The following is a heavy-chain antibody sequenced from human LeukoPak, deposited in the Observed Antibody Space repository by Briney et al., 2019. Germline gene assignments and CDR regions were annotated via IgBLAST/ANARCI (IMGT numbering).Heavy chain of an antibody. V-gene: IGHV4-38-2*01. CDR2: IYHSGST. Sequence: SETLSLTCAVSGYSISSGYYWGWIRQPPGKGLEWIGSIYHSGSTYYNPSLKSRVTISVDTSKNQFSLKLSSVTAADTAVYYCARHAGGYYDNSGYFDYWGQGTLVTVSS. J-gene: IGHJ4*02. CDR3: ARHAGGYYDNSGYFDY. CDR1: GYSISSGYY. D-gene: IGHD3-22*01.